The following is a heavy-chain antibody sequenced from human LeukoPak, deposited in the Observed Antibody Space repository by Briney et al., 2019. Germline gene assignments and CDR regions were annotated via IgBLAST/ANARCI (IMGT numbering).Heavy chain of an antibody. Sequence: GGSLRLSCAASGFNFGDYYMTWIRQAPGKGLEWVSYISTSGSTAYYADSVKGRFTISKDNAKKSLYLQMDSLRAEDTAVYYCARPLERRNFRGATDHWGQGTLVTVSS. D-gene: IGHD1-1*01. CDR1: GFNFGDYY. V-gene: IGHV3-11*01. CDR3: ARPLERRNFRGATDH. CDR2: ISTSGSTA. J-gene: IGHJ4*02.